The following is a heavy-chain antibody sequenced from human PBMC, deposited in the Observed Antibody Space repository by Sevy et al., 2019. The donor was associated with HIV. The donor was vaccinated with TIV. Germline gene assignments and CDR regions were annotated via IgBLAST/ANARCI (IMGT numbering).Heavy chain of an antibody. D-gene: IGHD3-10*01. CDR3: TTDDLWFGDQGLFDY. CDR2: IKSKTDGGTT. J-gene: IGHJ4*02. CDR1: GFTFSNAW. V-gene: IGHV3-15*07. Sequence: GGSLRLSCAASGFTFSNAWMNWVRQAPGKGLEWVGRIKSKTDGGTTDYAAPVKGRFTISRDDSKNTLYLQMNSLKTEDTAVYYCTTDDLWFGDQGLFDYWGQGTLVTVSS.